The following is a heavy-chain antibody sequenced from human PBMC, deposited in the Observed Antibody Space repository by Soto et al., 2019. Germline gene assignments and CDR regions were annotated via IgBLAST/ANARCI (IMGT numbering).Heavy chain of an antibody. CDR3: ARGIAVADMWWYDP. D-gene: IGHD6-19*01. V-gene: IGHV3-21*01. CDR1: GFTFSTYS. Sequence: EVQLVETGGGLVKPGGSLRLSCAASGFTFSTYSMNWVRQAPGKGLEWVSSISSSSSYIYYADSVKGRFTISRDNAKNSLYLQMNSLRGEDTAVYYCARGIAVADMWWYDPWGQGTLVTVSS. CDR2: ISSSSSYI. J-gene: IGHJ5*02.